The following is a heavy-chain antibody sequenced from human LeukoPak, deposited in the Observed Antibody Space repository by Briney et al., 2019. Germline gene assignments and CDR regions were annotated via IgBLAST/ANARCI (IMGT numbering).Heavy chain of an antibody. CDR2: INHSGST. CDR1: GGSFSGYY. J-gene: IGHJ4*02. CDR3: ARGSGIVVVPAAPTGFVNFDY. Sequence: SETLSLTCAVYGGSFSGYYWSWIRQPPGKGLEWIGEINHSGSTNYNPSLKSRVTISVDTSKNQFSLKLSSVTAADTAVYYCARGSGIVVVPAAPTGFVNFDYWGQGTLVTVSS. D-gene: IGHD2-2*01. V-gene: IGHV4-34*01.